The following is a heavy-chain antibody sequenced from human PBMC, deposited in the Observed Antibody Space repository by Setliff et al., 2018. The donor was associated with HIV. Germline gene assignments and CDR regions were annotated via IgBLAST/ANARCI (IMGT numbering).Heavy chain of an antibody. J-gene: IGHJ6*02. V-gene: IGHV1-8*01. CDR2: MNPNSSNT. CDR1: GSTFSTYD. CDR3: ASSWSRIRYYGMDV. Sequence: ASVKVSCKPSGSTFSTYDINWVRQATGQGLEWMGWMNPNSSNTGYAQKFQGRVTMTRNTSISTAYMELSSLRSDDTAVYYCASSWSRIRYYGMDVWGQGTTVTVS. D-gene: IGHD6-13*01.